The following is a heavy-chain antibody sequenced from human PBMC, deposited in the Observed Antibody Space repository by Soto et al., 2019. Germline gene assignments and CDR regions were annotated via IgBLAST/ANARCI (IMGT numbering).Heavy chain of an antibody. CDR2: IYYSGST. D-gene: IGHD3-3*01. V-gene: IGHV4-59*01. J-gene: IGHJ5*02. CDR3: AREGFSTDFWSGSRPDNWFDP. Sequence: SETLSLTCTVSGGSISSYYWIWIRQPPGKGLEWIGYIYYSGSTNYNPSLKSRVTISVDTSKNQFSLKLSSVTAADTAVYYCAREGFSTDFWSGSRPDNWFDPWGQGTLVTVSS. CDR1: GGSISSYY.